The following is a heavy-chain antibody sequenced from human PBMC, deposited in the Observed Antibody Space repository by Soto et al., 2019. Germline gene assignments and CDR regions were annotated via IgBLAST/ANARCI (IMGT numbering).Heavy chain of an antibody. CDR2: IYYSGST. Sequence: SETLSLTCTVSGGSISSSSYYWGWIRQPPGKGLEWIGSIYYSGSTYYNPSLKSRVTISVDTPKNQFSLKLSSVTAADTAVYYCARHLYCSSTSCYYYYYYMDVWGKGTTVTVSS. CDR3: ARHLYCSSTSCYYYYYYMDV. V-gene: IGHV4-39*01. J-gene: IGHJ6*03. D-gene: IGHD2-2*01. CDR1: GGSISSSSYY.